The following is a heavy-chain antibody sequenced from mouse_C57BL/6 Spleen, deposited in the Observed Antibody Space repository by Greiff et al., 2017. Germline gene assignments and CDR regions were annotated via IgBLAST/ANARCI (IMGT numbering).Heavy chain of an antibody. Sequence: QVQLQQPGAELVMPGASVKLSCKASGYTFTSYWMHWVKQRPGQGLEWIGEIDPSDSYTNSNQKFKGKSTLTVDKSSSTAYMQLRSLTSEDSAVNYGAREGLPSVFDGWGTGTTVTVSS. CDR1: GYTFTSYW. D-gene: IGHD3-1*01. J-gene: IGHJ1*03. V-gene: IGHV1-69*01. CDR2: IDPSDSYT. CDR3: AREGLPSVFDG.